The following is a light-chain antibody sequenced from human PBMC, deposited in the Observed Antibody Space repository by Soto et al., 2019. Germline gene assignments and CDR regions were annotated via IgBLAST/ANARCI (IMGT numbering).Light chain of an antibody. Sequence: EIVMTQSPAALSVSLGERATLSCRASQSVSSRLAWYQQKPGQAPRLLIYGASTRAAGIPPRFSGRGSGTEFTLTISSLQSEDFADYDCQQDTNWPWKFGRGTKVESK. V-gene: IGKV3-15*01. CDR1: QSVSSR. J-gene: IGKJ1*01. CDR2: GAS. CDR3: QQDTNWPWK.